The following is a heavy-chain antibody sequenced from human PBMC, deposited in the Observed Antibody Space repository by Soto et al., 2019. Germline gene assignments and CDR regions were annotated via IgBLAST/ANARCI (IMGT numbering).Heavy chain of an antibody. Sequence: GGSLRLSCTGSGFTFGDYAMSWSRQAPGKGLEWVGVIRSKAYGETTDYAASVKGRFTIFRDDSKSIAYLQMSSLQTEDTGVYYCTTEGYYDFWSGSIFDNWGPGTLVTVSS. D-gene: IGHD3-3*01. CDR1: GFTFGDYA. CDR2: IRSKAYGETT. CDR3: TTEGYYDFWSGSIFDN. J-gene: IGHJ4*02. V-gene: IGHV3-49*03.